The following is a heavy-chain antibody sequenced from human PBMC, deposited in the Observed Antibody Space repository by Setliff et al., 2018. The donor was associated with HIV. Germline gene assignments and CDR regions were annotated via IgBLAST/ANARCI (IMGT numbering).Heavy chain of an antibody. CDR2: IYYTGSA. CDR3: ARADGSGTYYLYYYYGMDV. Sequence: SETLSLTCSVSGDSIRSTNSYWGWIRQPPGKTLEWIGTIYYTGSAFYNPSLRSRVTISVDTSKNQFSLKLTSVTAADTAVYFCARADGSGTYYLYYYYGMDVWGQGTTVTVSS. V-gene: IGHV4-39*07. J-gene: IGHJ6*02. D-gene: IGHD3-10*01. CDR1: GDSIRSTNSY.